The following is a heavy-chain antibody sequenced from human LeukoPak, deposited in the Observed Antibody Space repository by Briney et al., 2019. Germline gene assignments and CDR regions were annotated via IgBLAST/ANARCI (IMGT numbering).Heavy chain of an antibody. J-gene: IGHJ5*02. D-gene: IGHD2-2*01. CDR2: IYTSGST. CDR3: ARDYSVPAAIGNWFDP. CDR1: GGSISSGSYY. V-gene: IGHV4-61*02. Sequence: SETLSLTCTVSGGSISSGSYYWSWLRQPAGTGLEWIGRIYTSGSTNYNPSLKSLVIISVDTSKNQFSLKLSSVTAADTAVYYCARDYSVPAAIGNWFDPWGQGTLVTVSS.